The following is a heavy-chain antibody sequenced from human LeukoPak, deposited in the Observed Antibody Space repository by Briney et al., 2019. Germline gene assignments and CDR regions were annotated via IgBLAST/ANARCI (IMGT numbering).Heavy chain of an antibody. CDR2: IYSSGST. Sequence: SETLSLTCTVSGGSISSYYWSWIRQPAGRGRQWIGRIYSSGSTNYNPSLKSRVTMSVDTSKNQFSLKLSSVTAADTAVYYCARATVTGFHFDYWGQGTLVTVSS. CDR3: ARATVTGFHFDY. D-gene: IGHD4-17*01. V-gene: IGHV4-4*07. CDR1: GGSISSYY. J-gene: IGHJ4*02.